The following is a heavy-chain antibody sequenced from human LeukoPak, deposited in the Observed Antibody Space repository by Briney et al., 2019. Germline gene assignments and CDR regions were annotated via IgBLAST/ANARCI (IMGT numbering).Heavy chain of an antibody. J-gene: IGHJ5*02. Sequence: SETLSLTCTVSGGSISSSSYYWGWIRQPPGKGLEWIGSIYYSGSTYYNPSLKSRVTISVDTSKNQFSLKLSSVTAADTAVYYCARLKQQLGHNWFDPWGQGTLVTVSS. CDR3: ARLKQQLGHNWFDP. CDR1: GGSISSSSYY. V-gene: IGHV4-39*01. CDR2: IYYSGST. D-gene: IGHD6-13*01.